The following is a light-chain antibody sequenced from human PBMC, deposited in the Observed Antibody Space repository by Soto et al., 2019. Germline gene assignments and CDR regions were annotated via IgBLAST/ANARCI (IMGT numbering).Light chain of an antibody. J-gene: IGKJ1*01. CDR3: QQYNSYPWT. CDR2: KAS. Sequence: DIQMTQSPSTLSASVGDRVTITCRASQSISNWLAWYQQKPGKAPKLLIYKASSLESGVPSRFSAGGSGTEFTLTISSLQPDDFATYYCQQYNSYPWTFGQGTKVEIK. V-gene: IGKV1-5*03. CDR1: QSISNW.